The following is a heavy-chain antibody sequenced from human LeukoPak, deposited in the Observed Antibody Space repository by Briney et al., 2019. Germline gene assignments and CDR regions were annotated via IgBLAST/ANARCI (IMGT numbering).Heavy chain of an antibody. CDR2: ISSSGSTI. D-gene: IGHD2-8*01. CDR3: ARVDEGRNGVTVGY. Sequence: GGSLRLSCAASGFTFRSYEMNWVRQAPGKGLEWVSYISSSGSTIFYADSVKGRFTISRDNAKNSLYLQMNSLRAEDTAVYYCARVDEGRNGVTVGYWGQGTLVTVSS. V-gene: IGHV3-48*03. J-gene: IGHJ4*02. CDR1: GFTFRSYE.